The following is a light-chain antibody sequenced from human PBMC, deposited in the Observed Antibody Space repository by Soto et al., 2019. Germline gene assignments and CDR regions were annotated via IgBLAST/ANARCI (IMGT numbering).Light chain of an antibody. CDR2: RVS. J-gene: IGKJ1*01. Sequence: DIQMTQSPSSLSASVRERVTIACRASQSITNNLNWYQQKPGRAPKLLIYRVSNLQSGVPPRFSGSGSGTDFTLTISGLQPDDFVTYYCQQSYSTPPTFGQGTKVDIK. V-gene: IGKV1-39*01. CDR1: QSITNN. CDR3: QQSYSTPPT.